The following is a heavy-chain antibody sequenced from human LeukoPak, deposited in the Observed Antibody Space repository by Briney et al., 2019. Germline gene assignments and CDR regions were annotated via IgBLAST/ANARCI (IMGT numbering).Heavy chain of an antibody. CDR1: GFTFSSYS. CDR3: ARDMFGGYYDSSGYHHAFDI. V-gene: IGHV3-48*04. Sequence: PGGSLRLSCAASGFTFSSYSMNWVRQAPGKGLEWVSYISSSGSTIYYADSVRGRFTISRDNAKNSLYLQMNSLRAEDTAVYYCARDMFGGYYDSSGYHHAFDIWGQGTMVTVSS. D-gene: IGHD3-22*01. J-gene: IGHJ3*02. CDR2: ISSSGSTI.